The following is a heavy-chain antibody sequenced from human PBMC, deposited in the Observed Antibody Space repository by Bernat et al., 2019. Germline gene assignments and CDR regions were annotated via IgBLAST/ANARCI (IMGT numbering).Heavy chain of an antibody. CDR3: ARDGVTTFNYYYGMDV. J-gene: IGHJ6*02. CDR2: IWYDGSNK. V-gene: IGHV3-33*01. CDR1: GFTFSSYG. D-gene: IGHD4-17*01. Sequence: QVQLVESGGGVVQPGRSLRLSCAASGFTFSSYGMHWVRQAPGKGLEWVAVIWYDGSNKYYADSVKGRFTTSRDNSKNTLYLQMNSLRAEDTAVYYCARDGVTTFNYYYGMDVWGQGTTVTVSS.